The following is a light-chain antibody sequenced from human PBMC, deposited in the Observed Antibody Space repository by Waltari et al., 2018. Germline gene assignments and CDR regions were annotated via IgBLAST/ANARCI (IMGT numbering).Light chain of an antibody. J-gene: IGKJ1*01. V-gene: IGKV1-39*01. CDR2: AAT. Sequence: DIQMTQSPSSLSASVGDRVSITCRASQSISSYLNWYLQKPGKAPKLLIYAATSLQSGVPSRFSCIGSWTDFTLTISSLQPEDFATYFCQQSYSTPPTWTFGQGTKVEIK. CDR1: QSISSY. CDR3: QQSYSTPPTWT.